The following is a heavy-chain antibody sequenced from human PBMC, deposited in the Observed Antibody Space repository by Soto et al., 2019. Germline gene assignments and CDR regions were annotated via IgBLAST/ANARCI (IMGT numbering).Heavy chain of an antibody. CDR2: INPDSGGT. V-gene: IGHV1-2*02. CDR3: ARATENYYGSSGLYDAFDI. CDR1: GYTFTGYY. Sequence: QVQLVQSGAEVKKPGASVKVSCKASGYTFTGYYMHWVRQAPGQGLEWMGWINPDSGGTNYAQKFQGRVNMTRDTSISTAYMELSRLRSDDTAVYYCARATENYYGSSGLYDAFDIWGQGTMVTVSS. J-gene: IGHJ3*02. D-gene: IGHD3-22*01.